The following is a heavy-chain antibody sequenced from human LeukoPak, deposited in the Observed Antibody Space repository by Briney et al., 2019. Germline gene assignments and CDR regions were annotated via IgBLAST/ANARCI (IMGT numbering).Heavy chain of an antibody. CDR3: ARGRGTTSSNFDY. CDR2: INPNNGGT. Sequence: ASVKVSCKASGYTFTGYYMHWVRQAPGQGLEWMGWINPNNGGTNHAQKFQGRVTMTRDTSISTAYMELSMLTPDDTAVYYCARGRGTTSSNFDYWGQGTLVTVSS. CDR1: GYTFTGYY. D-gene: IGHD2-2*01. V-gene: IGHV1-2*02. J-gene: IGHJ4*02.